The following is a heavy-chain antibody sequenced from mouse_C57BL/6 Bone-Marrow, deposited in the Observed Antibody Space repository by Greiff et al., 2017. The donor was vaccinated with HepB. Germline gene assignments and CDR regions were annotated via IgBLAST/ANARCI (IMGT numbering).Heavy chain of an antibody. CDR2: ISDGGSYT. D-gene: IGHD3-2*02. CDR1: GFTFSSYA. J-gene: IGHJ2*01. V-gene: IGHV5-4*03. CDR3: ARGQTAQAPSVFDY. Sequence: EVKLVESGGGLVKPGGSLKLSCAASGFTFSSYAMSWVRQTPEKRLEWVATISDGGSYTYYPDNVKGRFTISRDNAKNNLYLQMSHLKSEDTAMYYCARGQTAQAPSVFDYWGQGTTLTVSS.